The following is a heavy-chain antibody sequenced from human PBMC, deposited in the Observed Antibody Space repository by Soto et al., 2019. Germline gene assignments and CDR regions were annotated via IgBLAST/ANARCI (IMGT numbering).Heavy chain of an antibody. V-gene: IGHV3-33*01. J-gene: IGHJ4*02. CDR3: ARVIEGELLGGLDY. D-gene: IGHD1-26*01. CDR2: IWYDGSNK. CDR1: GFTFSSYS. Sequence: QVQLVESGGGVVQPGRSLRLSCAASGFTFSSYSMHWVRQAPGKGLEWVAVIWYDGSNKYYADSVKGRFTISRDNSKNTLYLQMNSLRAEDTAVYYCARVIEGELLGGLDYWGQGTLVTVSS.